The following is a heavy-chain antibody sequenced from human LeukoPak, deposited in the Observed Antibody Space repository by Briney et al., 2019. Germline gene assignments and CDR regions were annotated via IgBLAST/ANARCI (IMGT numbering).Heavy chain of an antibody. Sequence: ASVKVSCKASGGTFSSYAISWVRQAPGKGLEWVSAISGSGGSTYYADSVKGRFTISRDNSKSTLYLQMSSLRAVDTAIYYCAKDPSTFLTTGWYFDLWGRGTLVTVSS. D-gene: IGHD4-17*01. V-gene: IGHV3-23*01. CDR2: ISGSGGST. CDR1: GGTFSSYA. J-gene: IGHJ2*01. CDR3: AKDPSTFLTTGWYFDL.